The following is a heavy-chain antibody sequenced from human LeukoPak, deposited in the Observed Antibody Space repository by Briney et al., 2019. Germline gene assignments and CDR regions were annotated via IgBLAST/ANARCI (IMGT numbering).Heavy chain of an antibody. CDR2: IYSGGST. Sequence: GGSLRLSCAASGFTVSSNYMSWVRQAPGKGLEWVSVIYSGGSTYYADSVKGRFTISRDNSKNTLYLQMNSLRAEDTAVYYCARDGGDYYDSSGSYYFDYWGQGTLVTVSS. D-gene: IGHD3-22*01. CDR3: ARDGGDYYDSSGSYYFDY. J-gene: IGHJ4*02. CDR1: GFTVSSNY. V-gene: IGHV3-66*01.